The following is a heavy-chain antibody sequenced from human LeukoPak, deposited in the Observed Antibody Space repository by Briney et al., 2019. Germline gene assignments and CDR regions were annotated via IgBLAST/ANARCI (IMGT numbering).Heavy chain of an antibody. D-gene: IGHD6-6*01. CDR2: IHCSGST. CDR1: GGSTSSSNYI. Sequence: SETLSLTCTVSGGSTSSSNYIWGWIRQPPGEGLEWIGSIHCSGSTYYNPSLKSRVTISVDTSKNLLALKLSSVTAADTAVYYCARQVSSIIARPFDYWGQGTQVTVSS. CDR3: ARQVSSIIARPFDY. V-gene: IGHV4-39*01. J-gene: IGHJ4*02.